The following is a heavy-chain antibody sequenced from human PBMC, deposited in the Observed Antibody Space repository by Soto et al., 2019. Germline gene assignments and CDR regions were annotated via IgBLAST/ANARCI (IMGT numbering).Heavy chain of an antibody. Sequence: SETLSLTCAVSGGSISSSNWWSWVRQPPGKGLEWIGEIYHSGSTNYNPSLKSQVTISVDKSKNQFSLKLSSVTAADTAVYYCLGLAAGTKYYGMDVWGQGTTVTVSS. CDR2: IYHSGST. V-gene: IGHV4-4*02. J-gene: IGHJ6*02. CDR1: GGSISSSNW. D-gene: IGHD6-13*01. CDR3: LGLAAGTKYYGMDV.